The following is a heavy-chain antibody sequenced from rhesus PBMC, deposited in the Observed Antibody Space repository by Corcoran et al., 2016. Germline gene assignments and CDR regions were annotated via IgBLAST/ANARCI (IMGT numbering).Heavy chain of an antibody. CDR1: GDLIRSSKW. Sequence: QVQLQESGTGLVKASATLSLTRAVSGDLIRSSKWWSWLRPAPGQGWDWIGYISGISGGTFYNPSLKRRVAISTDPSKSQFSLKLNSVTAADTAVYYCARHPGTGWMSFDYWGQGVLVTVSS. J-gene: IGHJ4*01. CDR2: ISGISGGT. CDR3: ARHPGTGWMSFDY. D-gene: IGHD6-31*01. V-gene: IGHV4-65*01.